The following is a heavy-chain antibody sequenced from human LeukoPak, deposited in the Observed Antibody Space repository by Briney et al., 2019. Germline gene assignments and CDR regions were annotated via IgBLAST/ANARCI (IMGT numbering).Heavy chain of an antibody. CDR3: ARGSAAGEYYYYYYGMDV. Sequence: GGSLRLSCAASGFTVSSNYMNWVRQAPGKGLEWVSSISSSSSYIYYADSVKGRFTISRDNAKNSLYLQMNSLRAEDTAVYYCARGSAAGEYYYYYYGMDVWGQGTTVTVSS. CDR2: ISSSSSYI. J-gene: IGHJ6*02. D-gene: IGHD6-13*01. V-gene: IGHV3-21*01. CDR1: GFTVSSNY.